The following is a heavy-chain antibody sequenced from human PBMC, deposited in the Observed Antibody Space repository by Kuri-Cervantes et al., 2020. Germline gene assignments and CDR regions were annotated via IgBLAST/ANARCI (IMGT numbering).Heavy chain of an antibody. CDR2: IGTAGDT. CDR1: GFTFSSYD. Sequence: GGSLRLSCAASGFTFSSYDMHWVRQATGKGLEWVSAIGTAGDTYYPGSVKGRFTISRENAKNSLYLQMNSLRAGDTAVYHCARDCSSAAEGRAYGMDVWGQGTTVTVSS. CDR3: ARDCSSAAEGRAYGMDV. J-gene: IGHJ6*02. V-gene: IGHV3-13*01. D-gene: IGHD2-15*01.